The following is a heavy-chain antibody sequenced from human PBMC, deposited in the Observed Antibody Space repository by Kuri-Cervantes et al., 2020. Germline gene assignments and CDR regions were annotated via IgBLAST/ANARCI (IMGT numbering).Heavy chain of an antibody. D-gene: IGHD3-22*01. V-gene: IGHV3-11*01. CDR2: ISSSGSNI. CDR1: GFTFSDYY. Sequence: GESLKISCAASGFTFSDYYMSWIRQAPAQGLEWVSSISSSGSNIYYADSVRGRFTISRDNAKNSLYLQMNSLRAEDTALYYCARLYYYDSVSNYWGQGTLVTVSS. J-gene: IGHJ4*02. CDR3: ARLYYYDSVSNY.